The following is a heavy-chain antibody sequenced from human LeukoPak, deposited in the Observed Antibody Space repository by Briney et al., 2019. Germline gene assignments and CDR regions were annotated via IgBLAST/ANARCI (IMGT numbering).Heavy chain of an antibody. D-gene: IGHD6-19*01. CDR2: IRGKTNSYAT. CDR3: TGGSGWYSPDY. CDR1: GFTFSNAW. V-gene: IGHV3-73*01. J-gene: IGHJ4*02. Sequence: GGSLRLSCAASGFTFSNAWMSWVRQASGKGLEWVGHIRGKTNSYATAYAASVRGRFTTSRDDSKNTAYLQMNSLKTEDTAVYYCTGGSGWYSPDYWGQGTLVTVSS.